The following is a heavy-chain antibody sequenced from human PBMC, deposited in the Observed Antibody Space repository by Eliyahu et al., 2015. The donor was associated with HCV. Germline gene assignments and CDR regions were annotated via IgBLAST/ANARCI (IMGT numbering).Heavy chain of an antibody. CDR3: ARVLAAAYFDN. D-gene: IGHD2-15*01. J-gene: IGHJ4*02. CDR2: INGDGYSI. Sequence: EVQLVESGGGLVQSGGSLRLSCAASGFSFSSYWMHWVRQAPGGGLVWVSRINGDGYSISYADSVKGRFTISRDNAKNTLYLQMNSLRAEDTAVYYCARVLAAAYFDNWGQGTLVTVSS. V-gene: IGHV3-74*01. CDR1: GFSFSSYW.